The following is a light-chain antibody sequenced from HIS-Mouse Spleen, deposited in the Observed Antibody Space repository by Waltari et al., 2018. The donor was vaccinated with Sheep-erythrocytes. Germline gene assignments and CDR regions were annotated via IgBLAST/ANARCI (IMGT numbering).Light chain of an antibody. CDR2: WAY. J-gene: IGKJ3*01. CDR1: QSVLYITNNKNY. Sequence: DIVMTQSPDSLAVSLGERATINGKSSQSVLYITNNKNYLAWYQQKPGQPPKLLIYWAYTRESGVPDRFSASGSGTDFPLTIRSLQAEDVAVYYCQQYYSTPFTFGPGTKVDIK. V-gene: IGKV4-1*01. CDR3: QQYYSTPFT.